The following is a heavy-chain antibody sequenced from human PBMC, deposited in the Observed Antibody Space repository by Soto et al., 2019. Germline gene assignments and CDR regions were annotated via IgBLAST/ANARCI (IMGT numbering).Heavy chain of an antibody. CDR3: AKRKFPQSLGEGLDY. D-gene: IGHD2-21*01. CDR2: IGSSGADT. Sequence: EVQLLESGGGLAQPGGSLRLSCAGSGFTLSSFAMMWVRQAPGKGLQWVSGIGSSGADTYYADSVKGRFTVSRDNSKNTVYLQMDSLRDEDTAKYYCAKRKFPQSLGEGLDYWGQGTLVTVSS. CDR1: GFTLSSFA. J-gene: IGHJ4*02. V-gene: IGHV3-23*01.